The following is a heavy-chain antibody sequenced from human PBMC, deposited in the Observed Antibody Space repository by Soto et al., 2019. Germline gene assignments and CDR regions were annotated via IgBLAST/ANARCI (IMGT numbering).Heavy chain of an antibody. V-gene: IGHV3-64*07. D-gene: IGHD3-10*01. J-gene: IGHJ4*02. Sequence: EVHLVESGGGLVQPGGSLRLSCAASGFIFSNSAMYWVRQAPGKGLECVSSISSNGGSTYYADSVKGRFTISRDNSKNTLYLQMGSLRADDMAVYYCATVGNYGNFDYWGQGTLVTVSS. CDR2: ISSNGGST. CDR3: ATVGNYGNFDY. CDR1: GFIFSNSA.